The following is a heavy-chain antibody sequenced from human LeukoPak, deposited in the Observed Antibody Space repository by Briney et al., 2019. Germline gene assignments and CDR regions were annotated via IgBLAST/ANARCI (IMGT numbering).Heavy chain of an antibody. CDR2: ISSSSSYT. V-gene: IGHV3-11*06. Sequence: GGSLRLSCAASGFTFSDYYMSWIRQAPGEGLEWVSYISSSSSYTNYADSVKGRFTISRDNAKSSLYLQMNSLRAEDTAVYYCARSLGSGWYVDYWGQGTLVTVSS. D-gene: IGHD6-19*01. CDR1: GFTFSDYY. CDR3: ARSLGSGWYVDY. J-gene: IGHJ4*02.